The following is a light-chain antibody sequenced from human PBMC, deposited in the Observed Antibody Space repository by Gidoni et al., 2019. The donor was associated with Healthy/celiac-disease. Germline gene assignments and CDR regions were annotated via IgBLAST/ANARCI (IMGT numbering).Light chain of an antibody. V-gene: IGKV1-5*03. CDR2: KAS. Sequence: DIQMTQSPSTLSASVGDTVTITGRASQSISSWLAWYQQKPGKAPKLLIYKASSLESGVPSRFSGSGSGTKFTLTSSSLQPDDFATYYCQQYNSYSTFGQGTKLEIK. J-gene: IGKJ2*01. CDR3: QQYNSYST. CDR1: QSISSW.